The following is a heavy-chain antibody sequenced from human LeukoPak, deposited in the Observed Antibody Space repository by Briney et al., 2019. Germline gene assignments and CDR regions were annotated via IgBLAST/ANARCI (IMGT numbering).Heavy chain of an antibody. CDR1: GGSISSYY. CDR2: IHYSGST. D-gene: IGHD6-19*01. CDR3: ARTDSSGWYVFDY. Sequence: SEALSLTCTVSGGSISSYYWSWIRQPPGKGLQWIGHIHYSGSTNHNPSLKSRVTISVDTSKNQFSLKLSSVTAADTAVYYCARTDSSGWYVFDYWGQGTLVTVSS. V-gene: IGHV4-59*01. J-gene: IGHJ4*02.